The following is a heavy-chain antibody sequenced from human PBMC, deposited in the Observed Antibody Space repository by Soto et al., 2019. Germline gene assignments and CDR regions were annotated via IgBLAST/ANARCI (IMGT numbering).Heavy chain of an antibody. J-gene: IGHJ3*02. D-gene: IGHD3-16*02. CDR1: GGSISSYY. CDR2: IYYSGST. CDR3: ARAYYDYVWGSYRSNAFDI. V-gene: IGHV4-59*01. Sequence: QVQLQESGPGLVKPSETLSLTCTVSGGSISSYYWSWIRQPPGKGLEWIGYIYYSGSTNYNPSLSIRVTISVDTSKNQFSLKLSSVTAADTAVYYCARAYYDYVWGSYRSNAFDIWGQGTMVTVSS.